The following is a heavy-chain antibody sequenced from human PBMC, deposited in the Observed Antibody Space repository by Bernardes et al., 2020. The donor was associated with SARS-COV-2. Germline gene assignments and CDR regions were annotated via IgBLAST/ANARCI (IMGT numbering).Heavy chain of an antibody. CDR1: GYTFTAYD. V-gene: IGHV1-8*01. D-gene: IGHD1-26*01. Sequence: ASVKVSCKTSGYTFTAYDISWVRQATGQGLEWMGWMSPNSGNTGYAQKFRGRVTMTRDTSISTAYMELTSLTSDDTAIYFCAIMMVGPTNYYYYYGMDVWGQGTTVTVSS. CDR2: MSPNSGNT. CDR3: AIMMVGPTNYYYYYGMDV. J-gene: IGHJ6*02.